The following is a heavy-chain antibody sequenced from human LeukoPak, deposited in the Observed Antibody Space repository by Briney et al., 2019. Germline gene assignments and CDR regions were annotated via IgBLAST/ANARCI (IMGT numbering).Heavy chain of an antibody. CDR2: VCTAGKRI. J-gene: IGHJ4*02. V-gene: IGHV3-11*01. CDR1: GFTFSDYY. CDR3: AKLVVPAANAVDS. D-gene: IGHD2-2*01. Sequence: GGSLRLSCAASGFTFSDYYMSWLRQAPGKGLEWIAYVCTAGKRIDYAESARGRFTTSRDDANSSLFLQMDSLTVEDTALYYCAKLVVPAANAVDSWGQGTLVSVSS.